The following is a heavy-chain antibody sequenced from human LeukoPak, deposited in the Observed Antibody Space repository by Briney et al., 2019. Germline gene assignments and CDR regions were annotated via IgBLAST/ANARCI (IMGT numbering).Heavy chain of an antibody. CDR2: ISGSGDST. D-gene: IGHD6-19*01. CDR3: AKRVSAGLPPSLDF. J-gene: IGHJ4*02. CDR1: GFTFSYYD. V-gene: IGHV3-23*01. Sequence: TGGSLRLSCAASGFTFSYYDMNWVRQAPGKGLEWVSAISGSGDSTYYADSVKGRFTISRDSSKNTLFLQMNSLRAEDTAAYYCAKRVSAGLPPSLDFWGQGTLVTVSS.